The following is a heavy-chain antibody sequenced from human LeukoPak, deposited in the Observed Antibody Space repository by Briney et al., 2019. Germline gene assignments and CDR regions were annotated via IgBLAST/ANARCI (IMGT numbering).Heavy chain of an antibody. D-gene: IGHD3-9*01. Sequence: GASVKVSCKASGYTFTGYYMPWVRQAPGQGLEWMGWITTKSGGTNHTQTFQGRVTMTRATSISTAYMELSRLRSDDTAVYYCATDNILTGYSPKYWGQGTLVTVSS. J-gene: IGHJ4*02. V-gene: IGHV1-2*02. CDR2: ITTKSGGT. CDR1: GYTFTGYY. CDR3: ATDNILTGYSPKY.